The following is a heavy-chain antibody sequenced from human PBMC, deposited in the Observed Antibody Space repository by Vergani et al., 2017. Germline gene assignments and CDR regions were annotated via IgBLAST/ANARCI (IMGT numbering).Heavy chain of an antibody. Sequence: QVQLVQSGAEVKKPGASVKVSCKASGYTFTSYYMHWVRQAPGQGLEWMGIINPSGGSTSYAQKFQGRVTMTEDTSTDTAYMELSSLRSEDTAVYYCATDIPTPVAGTWGWGQGTLVTVSS. CDR3: ATDIPTPVAGTWG. CDR2: INPSGGST. D-gene: IGHD6-19*01. CDR1: GYTFTSYY. J-gene: IGHJ4*02. V-gene: IGHV1-46*01.